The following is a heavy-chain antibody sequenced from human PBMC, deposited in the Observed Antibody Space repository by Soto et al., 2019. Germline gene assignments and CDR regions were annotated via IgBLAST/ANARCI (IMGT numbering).Heavy chain of an antibody. D-gene: IGHD6-19*01. V-gene: IGHV3-33*01. J-gene: IGHJ3*02. CDR3: ARLDSSGWYDDFDI. CDR1: GFTFSSYG. CDR2: IWYDGSNK. Sequence: QVQLVESGGGVVQPGRSLRLSCAASGFTFSSYGMHWVRQAPGKGLEWVAVIWYDGSNKYYADSVKGRFTISRDNSKNTLYLQMNSLRAEDTAVYYCARLDSSGWYDDFDIWGRGTMVTVSS.